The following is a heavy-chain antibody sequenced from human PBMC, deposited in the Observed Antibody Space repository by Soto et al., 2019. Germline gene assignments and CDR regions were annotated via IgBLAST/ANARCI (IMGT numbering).Heavy chain of an antibody. V-gene: IGHV4-34*01. CDR1: GGSFSGYY. CDR2: INHSGST. D-gene: IGHD3-3*01. CDR3: ASGYYNFWSGYPNRCDP. J-gene: IGHJ5*02. Sequence: SEPLSLTCAVYGGSFSGYYWSWIRQPPGKGLEWIGEINHSGSTNYNPSLKSRVTISVDTSKSQFSLKLSSVTAADTAVYYCASGYYNFWSGYPNRCDPWGKGTRVTVST.